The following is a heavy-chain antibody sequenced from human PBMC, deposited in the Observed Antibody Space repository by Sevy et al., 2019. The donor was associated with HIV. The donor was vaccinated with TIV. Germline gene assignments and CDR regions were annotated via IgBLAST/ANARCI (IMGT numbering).Heavy chain of an antibody. V-gene: IGHV3-21*01. Sequence: GVSLRLSCAASGFTFSSYSMNWVRQAPGKGLEWVSSISSSSSYIYYADSVKGRFTISRDNAKNSLYLQMNSLRAEDTAVYYCARAAQYERHGRQWLVPDFDYWGQGTLVTVSS. CDR3: ARAAQYERHGRQWLVPDFDY. D-gene: IGHD6-19*01. CDR1: GFTFSSYS. J-gene: IGHJ4*02. CDR2: ISSSSSYI.